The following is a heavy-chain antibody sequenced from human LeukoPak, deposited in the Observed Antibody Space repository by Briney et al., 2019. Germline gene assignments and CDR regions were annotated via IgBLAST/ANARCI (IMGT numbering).Heavy chain of an antibody. J-gene: IGHJ4*02. CDR1: GYGFTSYW. Sequence: HGESLKISCKGSGYGFTSYWIGWVRQMPGKGLEGMGIIYPGDSDTRYSPSFQGQVTISADKSLSTAYLQWSSLKASDTAMYYCARGSGSYHTAYMNWGQGSPVTVSS. CDR2: IYPGDSDT. D-gene: IGHD1-26*01. CDR3: ARGSGSYHTAYMN. V-gene: IGHV5-51*01.